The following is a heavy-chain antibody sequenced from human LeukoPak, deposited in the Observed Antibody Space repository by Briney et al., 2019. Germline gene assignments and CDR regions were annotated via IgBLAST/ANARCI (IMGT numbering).Heavy chain of an antibody. CDR3: ARDPGYYDNSKTFDI. D-gene: IGHD3-22*01. J-gene: IGHJ3*02. CDR1: GGTFSSYA. V-gene: IGHV1-69*13. CDR2: IIPIFGTA. Sequence: GASVKVSCKASGGTFSSYAISWVRQAPGQGLEWMGGIIPIFGTANYAQKFQGRVTITADESTSTAYMELSSLRSEDTAVYYCARDPGYYDNSKTFDIWGQGTMVTVSS.